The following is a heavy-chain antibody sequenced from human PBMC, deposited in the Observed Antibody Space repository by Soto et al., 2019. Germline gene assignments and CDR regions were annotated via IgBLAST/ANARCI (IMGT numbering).Heavy chain of an antibody. CDR1: GLPFSNYW. CDR2: IKQDRSEK. D-gene: IGHD3-22*01. Sequence: PGGSLKLSCAAYGLPFSNYWMGWVRRAPGKGLEFVANIKQDRSEKHYVDSVKGRFTISRDNAKNSLFLQMNSLRAEDTAVYYCARVVDYYDPYYYYGMDVWGQGT. V-gene: IGHV3-7*01. J-gene: IGHJ6*02. CDR3: ARVVDYYDPYYYYGMDV.